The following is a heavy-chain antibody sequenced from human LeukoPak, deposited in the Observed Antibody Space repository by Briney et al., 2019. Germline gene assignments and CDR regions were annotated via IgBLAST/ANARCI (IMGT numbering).Heavy chain of an antibody. D-gene: IGHD5-24*01. J-gene: IGHJ4*02. CDR3: AKGGRGYNPDF. CDR2: IRSGSSTS. CDR1: GFALTTYA. V-gene: IGHV3-23*01. Sequence: TVRSLRLSCAASGFALTTYAMSWVPQAPGKGVEWVSAIRSGSSTSYAGYADSVKGRFSISRDNSKNTLYLQMSSLRAEDTAVYYCAKGGRGYNPDFWGQGTLVTVSS.